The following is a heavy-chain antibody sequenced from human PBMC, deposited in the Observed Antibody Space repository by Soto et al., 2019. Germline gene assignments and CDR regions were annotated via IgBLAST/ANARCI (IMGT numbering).Heavy chain of an antibody. CDR2: IRSKVNTYAT. CDR1: GFTLSDSA. D-gene: IGHD2-21*01. Sequence: EVQLVESGGGLVQPGGSLKLSCAASGFTLSDSAMHWVRQTSGKGLEWVGRIRSKVNTYATAYAASVKGRFTISRDDSIGTTYLQMNSLKAEDPGVYYCTRRRDWTAMAPLDYWGQGTLVTVS. V-gene: IGHV3-73*02. J-gene: IGHJ4*02. CDR3: TRRRDWTAMAPLDY.